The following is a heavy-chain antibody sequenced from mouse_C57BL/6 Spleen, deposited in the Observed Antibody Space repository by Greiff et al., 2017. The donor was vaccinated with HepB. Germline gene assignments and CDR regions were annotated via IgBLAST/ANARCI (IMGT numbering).Heavy chain of an antibody. CDR3: ARSGHLFHYFDY. D-gene: IGHD3-1*01. CDR2: INPNNGGT. V-gene: IGHV1-18*01. J-gene: IGHJ2*01. Sequence: EVQLQQSGPELVKPGASVKIPCKASGYTFTDYNMDWVKQSHGKSLEWIGDINPNNGGTIYNQKFKGKATLTVDKSSRTAYMELRSLTSEDTAVEYCARSGHLFHYFDYWGQGTTLTVSS. CDR1: GYTFTDYN.